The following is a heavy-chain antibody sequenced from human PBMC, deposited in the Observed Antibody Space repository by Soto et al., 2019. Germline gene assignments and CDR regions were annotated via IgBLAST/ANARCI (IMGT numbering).Heavy chain of an antibody. V-gene: IGHV3-23*01. CDR2: ISNSGSEI. Sequence: GGSLRLSCAASGFTFSSYGMSWVRQAPGKGLEWVSSISNSGSEIFYAASGKGRFTISRDSSKNTLYLEMSSLRFEDTARYFCAKADGEQWLIPHLDNWGQGTLVTVSS. J-gene: IGHJ4*02. CDR3: AKADGEQWLIPHLDN. D-gene: IGHD6-19*01. CDR1: GFTFSSYG.